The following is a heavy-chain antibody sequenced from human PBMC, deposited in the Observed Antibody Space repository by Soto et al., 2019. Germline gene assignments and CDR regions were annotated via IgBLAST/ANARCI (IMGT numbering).Heavy chain of an antibody. CDR2: INAGNGNT. CDR3: ASWTTVTTILDY. CDR1: GYTFTSYA. V-gene: IGHV1-3*01. Sequence: ASVKVSCKASGYTFTSYAMHWVPQAPGQRLEWMGWINAGNGNTKYSQKFQGRVTITRDTSASTAYMELSSLRSEDTAVYYCASWTTVTTILDYWGQGTLVTVSS. D-gene: IGHD4-17*01. J-gene: IGHJ4*02.